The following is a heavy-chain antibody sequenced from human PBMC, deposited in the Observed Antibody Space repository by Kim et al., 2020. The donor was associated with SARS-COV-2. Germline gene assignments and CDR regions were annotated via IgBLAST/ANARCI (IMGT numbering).Heavy chain of an antibody. CDR3: AKGAWSLSAINEPGADSFDY. Sequence: GGSLRLSCAASGFTFSSYAMSWVRQAPGKGLEWVSAISGSGGSTYYADSVKGRFTISRDNSKNTLYLQVNSLRAEDTAVYYCAKGAWSLSAINEPGADSFDYWGQGTLVTVSS. CDR1: GFTFSSYA. CDR2: ISGSGGST. V-gene: IGHV3-23*01. J-gene: IGHJ4*02. D-gene: IGHD3-22*01.